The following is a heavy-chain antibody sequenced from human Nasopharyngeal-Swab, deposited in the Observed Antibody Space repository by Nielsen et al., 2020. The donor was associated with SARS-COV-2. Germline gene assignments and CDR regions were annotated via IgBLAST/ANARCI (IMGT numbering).Heavy chain of an antibody. J-gene: IGHJ4*02. Sequence: SETLSLTCTVSGGSISSYYWSWIRQPPGQGLEWIGYIYYSGSTNYNPSPKSRVTISVDTSKNQFSLKLSSVTAADTAVYYCARARRGLLWFGELLGPFDYWGQGTLVTVSS. D-gene: IGHD3-10*01. CDR3: ARARRGLLWFGELLGPFDY. CDR1: GGSISSYY. CDR2: IYYSGST. V-gene: IGHV4-59*01.